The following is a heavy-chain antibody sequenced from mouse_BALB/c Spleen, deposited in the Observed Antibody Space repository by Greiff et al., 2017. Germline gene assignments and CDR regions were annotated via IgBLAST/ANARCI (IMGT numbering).Heavy chain of an antibody. CDR2: IHPANGNT. Sequence: VQLQQSGAELVKPGASVKLSCTASGFNIKDTYMHWVKQRPEQGLEWIGRIHPANGNTKYDPKFQGKATITADTSSNTAYLQLSSLTSEDTAVYYCARDYGSRSYYFDYWGQGTTLTVSS. CDR3: ARDYGSRSYYFDY. D-gene: IGHD1-1*01. J-gene: IGHJ2*01. V-gene: IGHV14-3*02. CDR1: GFNIKDTY.